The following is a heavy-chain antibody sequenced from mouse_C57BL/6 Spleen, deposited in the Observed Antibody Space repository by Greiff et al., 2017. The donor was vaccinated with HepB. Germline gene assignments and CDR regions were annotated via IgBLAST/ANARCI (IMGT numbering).Heavy chain of an antibody. CDR3: AKNKTDVDY. Sequence: VKLMESGPGLVQPSQSLSITCTVSGFSLTSYGVHWVRQSPGKGLEWLGVIWRGGSTDYNAAFMSKLSITKDNSKSQVFFKMNSLKADDTAIYYCAKNKTDVDYWGQGTTLTVSS. J-gene: IGHJ2*01. V-gene: IGHV2-5*01. CDR2: IWRGGST. CDR1: GFSLTSYG.